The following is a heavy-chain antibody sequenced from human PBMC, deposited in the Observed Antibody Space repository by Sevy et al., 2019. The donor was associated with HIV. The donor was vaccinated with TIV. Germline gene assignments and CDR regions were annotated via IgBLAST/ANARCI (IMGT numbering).Heavy chain of an antibody. CDR3: ARDPREYNYSPSFY. D-gene: IGHD5-18*01. Sequence: GGYLRLSCAASGFSFSTHGMHWVRQAPGKGLEWVAVISYDGIKKYYVDSLKGRFTISRDNSKNTLYLQMNSLKNDDTAVYYCARDPREYNYSPSFYWGQGTLVTVSS. CDR1: GFSFSTHG. V-gene: IGHV3-30*03. J-gene: IGHJ4*02. CDR2: ISYDGIKK.